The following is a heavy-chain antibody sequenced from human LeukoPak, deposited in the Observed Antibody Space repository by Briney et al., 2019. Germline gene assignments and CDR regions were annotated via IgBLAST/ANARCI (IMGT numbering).Heavy chain of an antibody. CDR1: GGSISSSSYY. CDR3: ARQAMVRGVPYYYYGMDV. Sequence: SETLSLICTVSGGSISSSSYYWGWIRQPPGKGLEWIGSIYYSGSTYYNPSLKSRVTISVDTSKNQFSLKLSSVTAADTAVYYCARQAMVRGVPYYYYGMDVWGQGTTVTVSS. V-gene: IGHV4-39*01. J-gene: IGHJ6*02. D-gene: IGHD3-10*01. CDR2: IYYSGST.